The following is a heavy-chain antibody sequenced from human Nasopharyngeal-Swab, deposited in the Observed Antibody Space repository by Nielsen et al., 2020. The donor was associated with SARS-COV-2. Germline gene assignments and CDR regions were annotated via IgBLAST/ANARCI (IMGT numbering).Heavy chain of an antibody. CDR1: GFTFDDYA. V-gene: IGHV3-9*01. J-gene: IGHJ4*02. CDR2: ISWNSGSI. CDR3: AKDILAVAGTGCFDY. D-gene: IGHD6-19*01. Sequence: SLKISCAASGFTFDDYAMHWVRQAPGKGPEWVSGISWNSGSIGYADSVKGRFIISRDNAKNSLYLQMNSLRAEDTALYYCAKDILAVAGTGCFDYWGQGTLVTVSS.